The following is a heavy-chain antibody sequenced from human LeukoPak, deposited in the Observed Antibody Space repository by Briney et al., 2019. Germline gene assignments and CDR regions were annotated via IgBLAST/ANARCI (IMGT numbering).Heavy chain of an antibody. CDR1: GGSISSYY. Sequence: SETLSLTCTVSGGSISSYYWSWIRQPPGKGLEWIGYIYYSGSTNYNPSLKSRVTISVDTSKNQFSLKLSSVTAADTAVYYCARADYGDYTNFFDYWGQGTLVTVSP. J-gene: IGHJ4*02. V-gene: IGHV4-59*01. D-gene: IGHD4-17*01. CDR2: IYYSGST. CDR3: ARADYGDYTNFFDY.